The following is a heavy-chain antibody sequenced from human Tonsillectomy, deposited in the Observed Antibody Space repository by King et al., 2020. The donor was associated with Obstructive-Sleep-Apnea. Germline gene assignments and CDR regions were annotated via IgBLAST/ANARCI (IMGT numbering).Heavy chain of an antibody. J-gene: IGHJ4*02. CDR3: ARGSYGNFIDY. Sequence: QLQESGPGLVKPSETLSLTCSVSGGSISSYYWSWIRQPPGKGLVWIGYSYYRWSTNYNPSLMSRVTISVDTSKNQFSLKLSSVTAADTAVYYCARGSYGNFIDYWGQGTLVTVSS. D-gene: IGHD5-18*01. CDR2: SYYRWST. CDR1: GGSISSYY. V-gene: IGHV4-59*01.